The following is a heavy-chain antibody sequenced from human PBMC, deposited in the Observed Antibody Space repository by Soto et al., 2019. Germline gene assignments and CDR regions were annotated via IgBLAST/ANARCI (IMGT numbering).Heavy chain of an antibody. J-gene: IGHJ4*02. CDR3: AKDVTNTGGVFDF. CDR2: FSGSGGTT. Sequence: EVQLLESGGGLVKPGGSLRLSCAASGFTFSNFAMSWVRQAPGKGLEWVSGFSGSGGTTYYADSGKGRFTISRDISKNTLYLQKNSLGAEDTAVYYCAKDVTNTGGVFDFWGQGTLVTVSS. D-gene: IGHD2-8*02. V-gene: IGHV3-23*01. CDR1: GFTFSNFA.